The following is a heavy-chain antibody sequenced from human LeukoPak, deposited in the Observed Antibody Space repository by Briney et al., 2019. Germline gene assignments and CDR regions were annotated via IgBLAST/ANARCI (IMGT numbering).Heavy chain of an antibody. CDR1: GYTFTSYG. Sequence: ASVKVSCKASGYTFTSYGISWVRQAPGQGLEWMGWISAYNGNTNYAQKLQGRVTMTTDTSTSTAYMELRSLRSDDTAVYYCARAGVDSSWLKGDYLDYWGQGTLVTASS. CDR2: ISAYNGNT. CDR3: ARAGVDSSWLKGDYLDY. D-gene: IGHD6-13*01. V-gene: IGHV1-18*01. J-gene: IGHJ4*02.